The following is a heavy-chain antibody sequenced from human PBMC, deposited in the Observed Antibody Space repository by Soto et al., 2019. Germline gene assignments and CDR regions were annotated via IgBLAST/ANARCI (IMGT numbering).Heavy chain of an antibody. J-gene: IGHJ6*02. Sequence: EVQLVEFGGGLVQPGRSLRLSCVASGFSFENYAMYWVRQAPGKGLEWVSSITWNSGRIGYADSVKGRFTISRDNAKNSLYLQMNSLRPEDTALYYCAKHITIFGVVPYYAMDVWGQGITVTVSS. D-gene: IGHD3-3*01. CDR3: AKHITIFGVVPYYAMDV. CDR2: ITWNSGRI. V-gene: IGHV3-9*01. CDR1: GFSFENYA.